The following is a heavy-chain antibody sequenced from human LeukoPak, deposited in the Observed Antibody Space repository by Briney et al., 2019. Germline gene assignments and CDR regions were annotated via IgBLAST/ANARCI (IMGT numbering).Heavy chain of an antibody. D-gene: IGHD3-10*01. V-gene: IGHV1-8*03. J-gene: IGHJ5*02. CDR3: ARDGTGYNWFDP. CDR2: MNPNSGNT. CDR1: GYTFTSYD. Sequence: GASVKVSCKASGYTFTSYDINWVRQATGQGLEWMGWMNPNSGNTGYAQKFQGRVTITRNTSISTAYMELSSLGSEDTAVYYCARDGTGYNWFDPWGQGALVTVSS.